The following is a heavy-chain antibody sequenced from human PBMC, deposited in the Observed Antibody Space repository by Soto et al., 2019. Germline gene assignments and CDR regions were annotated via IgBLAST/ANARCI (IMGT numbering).Heavy chain of an antibody. D-gene: IGHD2-2*01. V-gene: IGHV3-7*01. Sequence: GGSLRLSCAASGFTFSSYWMSWVRQAPGKGLERVANIKQDGSEKYYVDSVKGRFTISRDNAKNSLYLQINSLRAEDTAVYYCARDTLIVLVPAAIYYYYYYGMDVWGEGTTVTVSS. CDR3: ARDTLIVLVPAAIYYYYYYGMDV. CDR2: IKQDGSEK. CDR1: GFTFSSYW. J-gene: IGHJ6*04.